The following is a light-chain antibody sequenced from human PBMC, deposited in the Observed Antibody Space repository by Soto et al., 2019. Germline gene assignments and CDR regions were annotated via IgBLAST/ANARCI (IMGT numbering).Light chain of an antibody. Sequence: DIVMTQSPDSLSVSLGERATINCKSSQNVLHSSNNKNYLAWYQQKPGQPPKLLIYWASTRGSGVPDRFSVSGSGTDFTLTISSLQAEDVAVYYCQQYYASPLTFGQGTKLEIK. V-gene: IGKV4-1*01. CDR1: QNVLHSSNNKNY. CDR3: QQYYASPLT. J-gene: IGKJ1*01. CDR2: WAS.